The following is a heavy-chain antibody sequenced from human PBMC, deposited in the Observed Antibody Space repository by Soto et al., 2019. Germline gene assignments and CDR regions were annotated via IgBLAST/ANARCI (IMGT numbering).Heavy chain of an antibody. CDR2: VNPDGSVP. Sequence: EVQLVDSGGALVQPGGSLRISCAASGFTFSSSWMAWVRQAPGKGLEWVALVNPDGSVPSNVGSVRGRFIISRDNAQNSLYLHMNRVSAEETAVYYCSRDPGFGAIDYWGKGTLVTVSS. CDR1: GFTFSSSW. V-gene: IGHV3-7*01. J-gene: IGHJ4*02. D-gene: IGHD3-10*01. CDR3: SRDPGFGAIDY.